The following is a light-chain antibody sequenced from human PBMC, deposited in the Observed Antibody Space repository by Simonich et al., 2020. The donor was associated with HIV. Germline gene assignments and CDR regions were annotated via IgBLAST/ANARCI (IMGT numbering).Light chain of an antibody. CDR3: QSADSSGTYVV. CDR2: KDS. V-gene: IGLV3-25*03. J-gene: IGLJ2*01. Sequence: SYELTQPPSVSVSPGQTARITCSGDALPKQYAYWYQQKPGQAPVLVIYKDSERPSGIPERVSGSSSGTTVTLTISGFQAEDEADYYCQSADSSGTYVVFGGGTKLTVL. CDR1: ALPKQY.